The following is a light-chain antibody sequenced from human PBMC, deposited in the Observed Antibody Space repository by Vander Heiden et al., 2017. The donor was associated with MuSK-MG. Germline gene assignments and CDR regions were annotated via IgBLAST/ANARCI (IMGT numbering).Light chain of an antibody. CDR2: AAS. V-gene: IGKV1-39*01. Sequence: DIQMTQSPSSLSASVGDRVIITCRSSETISTYVNWYQHKPGKAPKLLIYAASTMQSGGPSRFSGRGSGTDFTLTINSLHPEEFATYYCQQCYSNPPTFGQGTKVEIK. CDR3: QQCYSNPPT. J-gene: IGKJ1*01. CDR1: ETISTY.